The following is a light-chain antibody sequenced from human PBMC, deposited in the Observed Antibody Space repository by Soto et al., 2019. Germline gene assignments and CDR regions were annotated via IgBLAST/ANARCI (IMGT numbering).Light chain of an antibody. CDR3: MQALQTPPA. Sequence: DIVMTQSPLYLTVTPGEAASISCRSSHSLLHSNGYNYLDWYLQKPGQSPQLLIYLGYNRASGVTDRFSGSGSGTDFTLKISRVEAEDVGVYYCMQALQTPPAFGQGTKVDIK. CDR1: HSLLHSNGYNY. J-gene: IGKJ1*01. V-gene: IGKV2-28*01. CDR2: LGY.